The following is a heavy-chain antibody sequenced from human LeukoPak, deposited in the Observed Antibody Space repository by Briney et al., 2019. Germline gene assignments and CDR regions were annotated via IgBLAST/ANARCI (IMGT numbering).Heavy chain of an antibody. CDR1: GFTFEDYG. V-gene: IGHV3-20*04. Sequence: GGSLRLSCAASGFTFEDYGMSWVRQAPGKGLEWVSGISWNGGSTGYADSVKGRFTISRDNAKNSLYLQMNSLRAEDTAVYYCARRSGIAVAGAFDYWGQGTLVTVSS. CDR2: ISWNGGST. J-gene: IGHJ4*02. D-gene: IGHD6-19*01. CDR3: ARRSGIAVAGAFDY.